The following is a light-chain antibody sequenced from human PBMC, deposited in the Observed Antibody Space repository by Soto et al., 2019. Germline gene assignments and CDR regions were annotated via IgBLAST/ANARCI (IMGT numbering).Light chain of an antibody. CDR3: QQSYTMPFT. Sequence: DIQMTQSPSSLSASVGDRVTIPCRASESISRNLNWYQQKAGKAPKLLIYAASSLQSGVPSRFSGSGSGTDFTLTISSLQPEDFATYYCQQSYTMPFTFGPGTEVDI. CDR2: AAS. CDR1: ESISRN. J-gene: IGKJ3*01. V-gene: IGKV1-39*01.